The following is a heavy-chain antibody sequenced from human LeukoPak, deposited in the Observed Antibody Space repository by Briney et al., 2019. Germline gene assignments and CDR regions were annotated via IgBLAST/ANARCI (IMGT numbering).Heavy chain of an antibody. Sequence: GASVKVSCKASGYTLTSYGISWVRQAPGQGLEWMGWISAYNGNTNYAQKLQGRVTMTTDTSTSTAYMELRSLRSDDTAVYYCARDPTVVTSGDWYDYWGQGTLVTVSS. CDR1: GYTLTSYG. D-gene: IGHD4-23*01. CDR3: ARDPTVVTSGDWYDY. J-gene: IGHJ4*02. CDR2: ISAYNGNT. V-gene: IGHV1-18*01.